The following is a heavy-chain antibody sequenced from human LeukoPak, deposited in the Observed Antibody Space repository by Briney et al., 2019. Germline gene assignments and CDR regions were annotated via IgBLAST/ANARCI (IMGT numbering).Heavy chain of an antibody. CDR2: IYYSGST. CDR3: ASQYYYEAPFDY. D-gene: IGHD3-22*01. CDR1: GGSISSGDYY. V-gene: IGHV4-30-4*01. Sequence: SETLSLTCTVSGGSISSGDYYWSWIRQPPGKGLEWIGYIYYSGSTYYNPSLKSRVTISVDTSKNQFSLKLSSVTAADTAAYYCASQYYYEAPFDYWGQGTLVTVSS. J-gene: IGHJ4*02.